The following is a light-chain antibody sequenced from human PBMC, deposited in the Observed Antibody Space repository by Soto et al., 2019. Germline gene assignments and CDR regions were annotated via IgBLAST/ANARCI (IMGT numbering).Light chain of an antibody. CDR3: QQHRESPQT. CDR1: HSVNSNY. CDR2: DAS. Sequence: VLVQAPGSLSLTPGARASLSCRASHSVNSNYLAWYQQKPGQAPRLLIYDASSRATGVPDRFGGSGSGTDFTLTISKLQPEDFAMYYCQQHRESPQTFGQGTKVDIK. J-gene: IGKJ1*01. V-gene: IGKV3-20*01.